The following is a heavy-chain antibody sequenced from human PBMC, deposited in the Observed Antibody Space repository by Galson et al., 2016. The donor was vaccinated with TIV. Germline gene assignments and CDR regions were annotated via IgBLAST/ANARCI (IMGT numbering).Heavy chain of an antibody. D-gene: IGHD4/OR15-4a*01. CDR1: GFRFSDYY. Sequence: SLRLSCAAPGFRFSDYYMSWIRQSPGRGLEWLSYLSYDSVAIKYADSVEGRFTISRDNAKGSLTLHMNSLRAEDTAVYYCVGGANSAEKWGLGTQVTVSS. CDR2: LSYDSVAI. J-gene: IGHJ4*02. CDR3: VGGANSAEK. V-gene: IGHV3-11*04.